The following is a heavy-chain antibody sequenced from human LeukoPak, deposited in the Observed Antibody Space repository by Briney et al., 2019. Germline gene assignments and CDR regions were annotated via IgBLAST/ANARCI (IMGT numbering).Heavy chain of an antibody. D-gene: IGHD4-17*01. CDR1: GYTFTSYY. J-gene: IGHJ1*01. Sequence: ASVKVSCKASGYTFTSYYMHWVRQAPGQGLEWMGIINPSGGSTSYAQKFQGRVTMTTDTSTSTAYMELRSLRSDDTAVYYCARAVDYPHDYGDYGPTEYFQHWGQGTLVTVSS. V-gene: IGHV1-46*01. CDR3: ARAVDYPHDYGDYGPTEYFQH. CDR2: INPSGGST.